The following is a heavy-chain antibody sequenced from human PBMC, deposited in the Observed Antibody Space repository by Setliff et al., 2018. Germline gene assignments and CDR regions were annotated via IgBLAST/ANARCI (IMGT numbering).Heavy chain of an antibody. CDR3: ARRHLLSWFDS. V-gene: IGHV4-59*11. Sequence: SETLSLTCTVSGGSISSHSWSWIRQPPGKEMEWIGNVLDTGITNYNPSLEGRVTISVDTSKNQFSLSLTSVTAADTALYYCARRHLLSWFDSWGQGHLVTVSS. CDR1: GGSISSHS. J-gene: IGHJ5*01. CDR2: VLDTGIT.